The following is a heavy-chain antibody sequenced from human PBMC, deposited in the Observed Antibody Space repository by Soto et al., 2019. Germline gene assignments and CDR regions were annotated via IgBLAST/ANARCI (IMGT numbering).Heavy chain of an antibody. CDR2: INPNSGGT. CDR1: GYTFTGYY. CDR3: AKLAGYSNSSRDY. Sequence: ASVKVSCKASGYTFTGYYMHWVRQAPGQGLEWMGWINPNSGGTNYAQKFQGWVTMTRDTSISTAYIELSRLRSDDTAVYYCAKLAGYSNSSRDYWGQGTLVTVSS. V-gene: IGHV1-2*04. J-gene: IGHJ4*02. D-gene: IGHD6-13*01.